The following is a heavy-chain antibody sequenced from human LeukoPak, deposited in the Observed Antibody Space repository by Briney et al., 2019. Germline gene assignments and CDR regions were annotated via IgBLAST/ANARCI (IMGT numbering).Heavy chain of an antibody. J-gene: IGHJ6*02. Sequence: SGGSLRLSCAASGFTFSSYWMHWVRQAPGKGLVWVSRINSDGSSTSYADSVKGRFTISRDNAKNTLYLQMNSLRAEDTAVYYCARDRDWGTFDWGYYYYYGMDVWGQGTTVTVSS. V-gene: IGHV3-74*01. CDR1: GFTFSSYW. CDR3: ARDRDWGTFDWGYYYYYGMDV. CDR2: INSDGSST. D-gene: IGHD3-16*01.